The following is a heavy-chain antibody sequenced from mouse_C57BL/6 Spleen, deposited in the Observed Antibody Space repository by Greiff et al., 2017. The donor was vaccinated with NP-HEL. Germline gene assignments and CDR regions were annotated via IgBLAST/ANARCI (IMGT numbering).Heavy chain of an antibody. J-gene: IGHJ2*01. CDR2: IDPSDSYT. V-gene: IGHV1-50*01. Sequence: QVQLQQPGAELVKPGASVKLSCKASGYTFTSYWMQWVKQRPGQGLEWIGEIDPSDSYTNYSQKFKGKATLTVDTSSSTAYMQLSSLTSEDSAVYYCARPLTGSLDYWGQGTTLTVSS. D-gene: IGHD4-1*01. CDR1: GYTFTSYW. CDR3: ARPLTGSLDY.